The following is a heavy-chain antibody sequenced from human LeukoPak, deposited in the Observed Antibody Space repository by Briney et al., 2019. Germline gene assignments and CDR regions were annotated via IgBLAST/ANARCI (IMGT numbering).Heavy chain of an antibody. CDR2: IYYSGST. D-gene: IGHD6-13*01. V-gene: IGHV4-59*12. J-gene: IGHJ6*02. CDR3: ARYSSTSYYYGMDV. Sequence: SETLSLTCTVSGGSISSYYWSWIRQPPGKGLEWIGYIYYSGSTNYNPSLKSRVTISVDTSKSQFSLKLSSVTAADTAVYYCARYSSTSYYYGMDVWGRGTTVTVSS. CDR1: GGSISSYY.